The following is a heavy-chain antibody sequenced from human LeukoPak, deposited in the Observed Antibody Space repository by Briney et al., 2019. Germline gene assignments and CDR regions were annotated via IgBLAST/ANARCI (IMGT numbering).Heavy chain of an antibody. CDR3: AKDLRERPNTWSRAGNGMDV. V-gene: IGHV3-23*01. CDR1: GFTFSSYA. CDR2: ISGSGGST. D-gene: IGHD3-16*01. Sequence: PGGSLRLSCAASGFTFSSYAMSWVRQAPGKGLEWVSAISGSGGSTYYADSVKGRFTISRDNSKKTLYLQMNSLRTEDTAVYYCAKDLRERPNTWSRAGNGMDVWGQGTTVTVSS. J-gene: IGHJ6*02.